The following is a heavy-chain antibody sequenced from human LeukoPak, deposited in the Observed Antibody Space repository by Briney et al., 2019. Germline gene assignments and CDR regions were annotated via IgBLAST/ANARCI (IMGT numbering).Heavy chain of an antibody. CDR2: IYRGGNT. D-gene: IGHD4-17*01. Sequence: HPGGSLRLSCDASGFTVSRDYIKWVRQAPGKGLEWVSVIYRGGNTYYADSVKGRFTISRDNSKNTLYLQMNSLRAEDTAVYYCARDSISYGDYVAFEFSGQGTRVTVSS. CDR3: ARDSISYGDYVAFEF. J-gene: IGHJ4*02. CDR1: GFTVSRDY. V-gene: IGHV3-66*01.